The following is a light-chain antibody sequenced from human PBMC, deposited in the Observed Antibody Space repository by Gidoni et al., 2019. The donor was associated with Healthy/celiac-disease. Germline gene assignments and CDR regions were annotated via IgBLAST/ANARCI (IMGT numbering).Light chain of an antibody. V-gene: IGKV2-28*01. CDR3: MQAIQTPRT. J-gene: IGKJ1*01. CDR2: LGY. Sequence: DIVPTQSPLALPVTPGGPAFISCRSSQSHLHSNGYNSLDWYLQKPGQFPQILIDLGYSRAAGVPEKFRVSGSGTDFTLKISRVEAEDVGVYYCMQAIQTPRTFGQGTKVEIK. CDR1: QSHLHSNGYNS.